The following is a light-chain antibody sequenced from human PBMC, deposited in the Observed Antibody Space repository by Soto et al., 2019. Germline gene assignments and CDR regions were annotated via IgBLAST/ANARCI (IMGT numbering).Light chain of an antibody. J-gene: IGKJ5*01. CDR1: QSVSSN. CDR2: GAS. Sequence: ERVMTQSPATLSVSPGERATLSCRASQSVSSNLAWYQQKPGQAPRLFIYGASSRATGIPDRFSGSGSGTDITLTISRLEPEDFAVYYCQQYGSSRTFGQGTRLEIK. V-gene: IGKV3-20*01. CDR3: QQYGSSRT.